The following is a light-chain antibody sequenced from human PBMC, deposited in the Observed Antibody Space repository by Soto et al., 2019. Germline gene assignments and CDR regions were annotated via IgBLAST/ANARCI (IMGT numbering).Light chain of an antibody. CDR1: SSDVGGYNH. V-gene: IGLV2-14*01. Sequence: QSALTQPASVSGSPGQSIAISCTGTSSDVGGYNHVSWYQQHPGKAPKLMIYAVSNRPSGVSNRFSGSKSGNTASLTISGLQAGDEADYYCSSYTSGSTLFVVFGGGTKLTVL. CDR3: SSYTSGSTLFVV. J-gene: IGLJ2*01. CDR2: AVS.